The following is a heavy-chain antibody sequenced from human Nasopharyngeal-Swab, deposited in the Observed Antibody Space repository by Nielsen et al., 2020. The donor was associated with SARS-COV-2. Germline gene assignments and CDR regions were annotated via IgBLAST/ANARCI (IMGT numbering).Heavy chain of an antibody. V-gene: IGHV4-38-2*01. Sequence: PGKGLEWIGSIYHSGSTYYNPSLKSRVTISVDTSKNQFSLKLSSVTAADTAVYYCARPGVWFGELKNDAFDIWGQGTMVPSPQ. J-gene: IGHJ3*02. CDR2: IYHSGST. D-gene: IGHD3-10*01. CDR3: ARPGVWFGELKNDAFDI.